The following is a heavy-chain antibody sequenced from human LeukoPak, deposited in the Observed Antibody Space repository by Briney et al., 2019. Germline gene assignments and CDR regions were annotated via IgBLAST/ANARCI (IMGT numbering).Heavy chain of an antibody. CDR2: ISSGSIYI. J-gene: IGHJ4*02. D-gene: IGHD3-22*01. CDR3: ARGGRYYDSSGYYSY. CDR1: GFNFSDYY. Sequence: GGSLRLSCAASGFNFSDYYMSWIRQAPGKGLEWVSDISSGSIYIKYADPVKGRFTISRDNAKNSLSLQMNSLRAEDTAVYYCARGGRYYDSSGYYSYWGQGTLVTVSS. V-gene: IGHV3-11*05.